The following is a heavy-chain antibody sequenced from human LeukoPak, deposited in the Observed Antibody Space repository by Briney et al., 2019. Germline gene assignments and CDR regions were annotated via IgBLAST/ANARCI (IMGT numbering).Heavy chain of an antibody. V-gene: IGHV3-7*02. J-gene: IGHJ4*02. CDR2: IKEDGTAK. CDR1: GLTFSRYW. CDR3: ATSITMFDY. Sequence: GGSLRLSCAASGLTFSRYWISWGRQAPGKGLEWVANIKEDGTAKYYVESVKDRFAISRDNAKNSLYLQMNSLRAEDTAVYYCATSITMFDYWGQGSLVTVSS. D-gene: IGHD3-10*01.